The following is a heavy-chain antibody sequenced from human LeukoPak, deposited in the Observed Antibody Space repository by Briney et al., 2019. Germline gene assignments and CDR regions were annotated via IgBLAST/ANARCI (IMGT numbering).Heavy chain of an antibody. D-gene: IGHD5-18*01. CDR2: ISSSSSYI. V-gene: IGHV3-21*01. CDR1: GFTFSSYS. J-gene: IGHJ4*02. Sequence: GGSLRLSCAASGFTFSSYSMNWVRQAPGKGLEWVSSISSSSSYIYYADSVKGRFTISRDNAKNSLYLQMNSLRAEDTAVYYCAREGSYGPTFDYWGQGTLVTVSS. CDR3: AREGSYGPTFDY.